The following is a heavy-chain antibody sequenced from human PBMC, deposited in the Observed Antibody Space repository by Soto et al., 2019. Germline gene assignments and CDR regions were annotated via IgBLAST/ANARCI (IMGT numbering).Heavy chain of an antibody. CDR2: INHVGGT. D-gene: IGHD3-16*01. CDR3: VRIRYQLPSSVLWLDP. Sequence: SETLSLTCAVYGGFLSESYWTWIRQPPGKGLEWIGEINHVGGTNYNPSLKSRVTMSVDTSQNQFSLRLISVTAADTAIYFCVRIRYQLPSSVLWLDPWGQGTPVTVSS. V-gene: IGHV4-34*01. CDR1: GGFLSESY. J-gene: IGHJ5*02.